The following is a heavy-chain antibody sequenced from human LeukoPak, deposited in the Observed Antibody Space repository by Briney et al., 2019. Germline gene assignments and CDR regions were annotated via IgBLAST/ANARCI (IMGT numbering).Heavy chain of an antibody. CDR3: ARERRLYGSGMVHYGMDV. Sequence: GGSLRLSCAASGFTFSSYEMNWVRQAPGKGLEWVPYISSSGSTIYYADSVKGRFTISRDNAKNSLYLQMNSLRAEDTAVYYCARERRLYGSGMVHYGMDVWGKGTTVTVSS. CDR2: ISSSGSTI. CDR1: GFTFSSYE. J-gene: IGHJ6*04. V-gene: IGHV3-48*03. D-gene: IGHD3-10*01.